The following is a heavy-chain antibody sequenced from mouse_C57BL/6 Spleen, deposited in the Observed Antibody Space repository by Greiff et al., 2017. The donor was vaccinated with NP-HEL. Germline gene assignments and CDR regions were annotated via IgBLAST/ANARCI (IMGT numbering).Heavy chain of an antibody. J-gene: IGHJ4*01. CDR2: IDPSDSYT. V-gene: IGHV1-69*01. Sequence: QVQLKQPGAELVMPGASVKLSCKASGYTFTSYWMPWVKQRPGQGLEWIGEIDPSDSYTNYNQKFKGKSTLTVDKSSSTAYMQLSSLTSEDSAVYYCARKGYYYAIDYWGQGTSVTVSS. CDR3: ARKGYYYAIDY. CDR1: GYTFTSYW.